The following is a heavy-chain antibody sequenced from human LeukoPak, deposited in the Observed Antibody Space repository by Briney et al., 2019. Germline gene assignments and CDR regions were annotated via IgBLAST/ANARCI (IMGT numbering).Heavy chain of an antibody. D-gene: IGHD6-13*01. J-gene: IGHJ4*02. CDR3: AREIAAAGALYYFDY. CDR2: IYSGGST. Sequence: GGSLRLSCAASGFTVSSNYMSWDRQAPGKGLEWVSVIYSGGSTYYADSVKGRFTISRDNSKNTLYLQMNSLRAEDTAVYYCAREIAAAGALYYFDYWGQGTLVTVSS. CDR1: GFTVSSNY. V-gene: IGHV3-66*01.